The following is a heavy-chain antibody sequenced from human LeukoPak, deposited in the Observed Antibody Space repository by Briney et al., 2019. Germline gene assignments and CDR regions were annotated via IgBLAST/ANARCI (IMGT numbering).Heavy chain of an antibody. V-gene: IGHV3-7*01. CDR3: ARGLRVDAFDI. J-gene: IGHJ3*02. CDR1: GFTFCSYS. CDR2: IKQDGSEK. D-gene: IGHD5/OR15-5a*01. Sequence: GGSLRLSCAASGFTFCSYSMTWVRQAPGKGLEWVANIKQDGSEKYYVDSVKGRFTISRDNAKNSLYLQMNSLRAEDTAVYYCARGLRVDAFDIWGQGTMVTVSS.